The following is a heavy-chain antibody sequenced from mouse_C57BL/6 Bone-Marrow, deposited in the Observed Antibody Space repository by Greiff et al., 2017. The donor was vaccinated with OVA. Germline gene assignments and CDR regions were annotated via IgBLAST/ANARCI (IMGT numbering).Heavy chain of an antibody. CDR1: GFTFSSYA. CDR2: ISSGGDYI. CDR3: TRDYYGSPFDY. D-gene: IGHD1-1*01. Sequence: EVQGVESGAGLVKPGGSLKLSCAASGFTFSSYAMSWVRQTPEKRLEWVAYISSGGDYIYYADTVKGRFTISRDNARNTLYLQMSSLKSEDTAMYYCTRDYYGSPFDYWGQGTTLTVSS. V-gene: IGHV5-9-1*02. J-gene: IGHJ2*01.